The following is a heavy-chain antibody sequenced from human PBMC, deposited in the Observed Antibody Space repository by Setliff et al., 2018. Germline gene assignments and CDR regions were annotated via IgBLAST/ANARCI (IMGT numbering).Heavy chain of an antibody. Sequence: PSETLSLTCTVSGGSISNYYWSWIRQPAGKGLEWIGRIYTSGSTNYNPSLKSRVTMSVDTSKNQFSLKLSSVTAADTTVYYCARKGISALSGAFDMWGQGTMVTVSS. D-gene: IGHD1-26*01. CDR2: IYTSGST. V-gene: IGHV4-4*07. CDR1: GGSISNYY. J-gene: IGHJ3*02. CDR3: ARKGISALSGAFDM.